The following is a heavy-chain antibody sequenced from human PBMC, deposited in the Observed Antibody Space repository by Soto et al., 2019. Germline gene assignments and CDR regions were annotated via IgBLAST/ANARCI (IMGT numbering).Heavy chain of an antibody. CDR1: AGSTSSCY. J-gene: IGHJ4*02. V-gene: IGHV4-59*05. CDR2: SSYSGST. Sequence: SETLSLTSTVSAGSTSSCYWGWVRQPPGKGLEWIVSSSYSGSTDYNPSLKSRVTISADTSKNQFSLKLGSVTAADTAVDYCASLTVTFDDYWGQRTLVTVSS. CDR3: ASLTVTFDDY. D-gene: IGHD3-16*01.